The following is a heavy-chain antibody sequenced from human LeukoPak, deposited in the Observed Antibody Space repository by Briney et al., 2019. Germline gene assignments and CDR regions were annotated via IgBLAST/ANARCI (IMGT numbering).Heavy chain of an antibody. CDR2: INPTGGST. D-gene: IGHD3-22*01. CDR3: ARAGYDSSGYYSY. V-gene: IGHV1-46*01. J-gene: IGHJ4*02. CDR1: FTXYY. Sequence: FTXYYMXXXRQAPGXGLGXXVLINPTGGSTTYSQNFQGRGTMTRETSTTTGYMEVSSLRSEDTAVYYCARAGYDSSGYYSYWGQGTLVTVSS.